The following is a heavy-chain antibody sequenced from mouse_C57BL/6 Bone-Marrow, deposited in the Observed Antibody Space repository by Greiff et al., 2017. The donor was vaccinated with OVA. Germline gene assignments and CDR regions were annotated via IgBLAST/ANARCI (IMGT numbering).Heavy chain of an antibody. Sequence: EVQLLESGGGLVQPGASLKLSCESNEYAFPYHDMSWVRKTPEKSLELVAAINRDGGSTYYPDTLERRFIISRDNTKTTLYLQKSSLRSEDAALYYCARRTQLYFDYWGQGTTLTVSS. D-gene: IGHD3-1*01. V-gene: IGHV5-2*01. CDR1: EYAFPYHD. CDR3: ARRTQLYFDY. J-gene: IGHJ2*01. CDR2: INRDGGST.